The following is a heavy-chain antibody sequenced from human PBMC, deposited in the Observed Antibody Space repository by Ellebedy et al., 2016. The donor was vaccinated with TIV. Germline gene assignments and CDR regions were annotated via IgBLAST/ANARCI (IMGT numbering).Heavy chain of an antibody. CDR2: IKQDQSEK. Sequence: GGSLRLSCVASGFTFNNYWMGWVRQAPGKGLEWVANIKQDQSEKYYVDSVEGRFTISRDNAKNSLYLQMNSLRVEDTAVYYCARYGTGAVGSYAFDIWGQGTIVTVSS. J-gene: IGHJ3*02. CDR1: GFTFNNYW. D-gene: IGHD6-13*01. CDR3: ARYGTGAVGSYAFDI. V-gene: IGHV3-7*01.